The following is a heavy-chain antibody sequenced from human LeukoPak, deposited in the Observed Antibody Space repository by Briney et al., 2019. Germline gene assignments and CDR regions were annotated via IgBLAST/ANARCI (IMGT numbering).Heavy chain of an antibody. CDR3: ARDKLALPDY. CDR2: ISSSSSTI. CDR1: GFTFSSYS. Sequence: GGSLRLSCAASGFTFSSYSMNWVRQAPGRGLEWVSYISSSSSTIYYADSVKGRFTISRDNAKNSLYLQMNSLRAEDTAVYYCARDKLALPDYWGQGTLVTVSS. V-gene: IGHV3-48*04. J-gene: IGHJ4*02.